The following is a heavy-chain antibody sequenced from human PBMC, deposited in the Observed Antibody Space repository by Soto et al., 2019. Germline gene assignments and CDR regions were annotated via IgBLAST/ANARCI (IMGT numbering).Heavy chain of an antibody. CDR2: VSSSGTTI. J-gene: IGHJ4*02. Sequence: QVQLVESGGGLVKPGWSLRLSCAASGFTFSDYDMSWIRQAPGKGLEWVSFVSSSGTTIYYADSVKGRFTISRDNAKNSLYLQMNSLRAEDTAVYYCARMGPRAARPSYWGQGTLVTFSS. CDR1: GFTFSDYD. CDR3: ARMGPRAARPSY. V-gene: IGHV3-11*01. D-gene: IGHD6-6*01.